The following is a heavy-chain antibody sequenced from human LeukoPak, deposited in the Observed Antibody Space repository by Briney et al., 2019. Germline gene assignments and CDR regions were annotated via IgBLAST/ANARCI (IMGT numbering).Heavy chain of an antibody. CDR2: ISAYNGNT. CDR3: ARGHVVAATLGMFPNYYYYGMDV. D-gene: IGHD2-15*01. CDR1: GYTFTSYG. Sequence: ASVKVSCKASGYTFTSYGISWVRQAPGQGLEWMGWISAYNGNTNYAQKLQGRVTMTTDTSTSTAYRELRSLRSDDTAVYYCARGHVVAATLGMFPNYYYYGMDVWGKGTTVTVSS. V-gene: IGHV1-18*04. J-gene: IGHJ6*04.